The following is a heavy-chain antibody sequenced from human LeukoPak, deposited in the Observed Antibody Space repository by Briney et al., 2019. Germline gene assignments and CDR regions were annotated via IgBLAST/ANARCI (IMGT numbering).Heavy chain of an antibody. J-gene: IGHJ4*02. Sequence: GGSLRLSCAASGFTFNNYAMSWVRQATGKGLEWVSTISSSGGSTYYADSVKGRFTISRDNSKNTLYLQMNSLRADDTAVHYCAKRGVAGTFYFDYWGQGTLVTVSS. CDR3: AKRGVAGTFYFDY. V-gene: IGHV3-23*01. CDR1: GFTFNNYA. CDR2: ISSSGGST. D-gene: IGHD6-19*01.